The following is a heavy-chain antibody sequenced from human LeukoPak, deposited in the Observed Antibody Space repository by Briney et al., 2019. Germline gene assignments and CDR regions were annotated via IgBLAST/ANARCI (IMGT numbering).Heavy chain of an antibody. J-gene: IGHJ5*02. CDR3: ARGSYLEWEHQQTRWFDP. V-gene: IGHV4-30-4*08. CDR2: IYYSGST. CDR1: GGSSSSGDYY. Sequence: NPSQTLSLTCTVSGGSSSSGDYYWSWIRQPPGKGLEWIGYIYYSGSTYYNPSLKSRVTISVDTSKNQFSLKLSSVTAADTAVYYCARGSYLEWEHQQTRWFDPWGQGTLVTVSS. D-gene: IGHD1-26*01.